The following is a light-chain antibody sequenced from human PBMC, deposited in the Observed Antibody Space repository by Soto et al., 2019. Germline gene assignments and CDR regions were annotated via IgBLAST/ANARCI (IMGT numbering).Light chain of an antibody. CDR3: SSYTSSSVV. CDR2: DVS. J-gene: IGLJ2*01. V-gene: IGLV2-14*01. CDR1: SSDVGGYNY. Sequence: QSALTQPASVSGSPGQSITISCTGISSDVGGYNYVSWYQQHPGKAPKLMIYDVSNRPSGVSNRFSGSKSGNTASLTISGLQAEDEADYYCSSYTSSSVVFGGGTKLTAL.